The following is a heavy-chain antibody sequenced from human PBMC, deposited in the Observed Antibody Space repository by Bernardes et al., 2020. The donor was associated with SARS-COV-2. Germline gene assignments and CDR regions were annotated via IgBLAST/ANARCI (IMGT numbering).Heavy chain of an antibody. CDR2: IYWDDDK. V-gene: IGHV2-5*02. CDR1: GFSLGTSGLG. D-gene: IGHD5-12*01. J-gene: IGHJ4*02. CDR3: AHGDSYSGYDNFDY. Sequence: SGPTLVKPTQTLTLTCTFSGFSLGTSGLGVGWIRQSPGKALEWLALIYWDDDKRYRQSLKTRLTITKDTSKNQVVLKMTNMDPADTGTYYCAHGDSYSGYDNFDYWGPGTLVTGSS.